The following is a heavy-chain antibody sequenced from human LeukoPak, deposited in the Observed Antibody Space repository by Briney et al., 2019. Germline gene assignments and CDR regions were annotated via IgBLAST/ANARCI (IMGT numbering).Heavy chain of an antibody. V-gene: IGHV4-4*07. J-gene: IGHJ3*02. CDR1: GGSISNYY. Sequence: PSETLSLTCSVSGGSISNYYWSWIRQPAGKGLEWIGRFYNSGSTNCNPSLKSRVTISVDTSKNQLSLKLSSVTAADTAVYYCAREYHYDSSGYYESYAFDIWGQGTMVTVSS. CDR2: FYNSGST. CDR3: AREYHYDSSGYYESYAFDI. D-gene: IGHD3-22*01.